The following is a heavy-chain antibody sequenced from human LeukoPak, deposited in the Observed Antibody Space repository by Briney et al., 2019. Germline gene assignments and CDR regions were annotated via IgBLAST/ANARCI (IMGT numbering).Heavy chain of an antibody. CDR1: GFTFSSYA. D-gene: IGHD3-10*01. Sequence: GGSLRLSCAASGFTFSSYAMSWVRQAPGKGLEWVSAISGSGGSTYYADSVKGRFTISRDNSKNTLYLQMNSLRAEDTAVYYCAKDFFSYGSGSYELYFDYWGQGTLVTVSS. V-gene: IGHV3-23*01. CDR2: ISGSGGST. CDR3: AKDFFSYGSGSYELYFDY. J-gene: IGHJ4*02.